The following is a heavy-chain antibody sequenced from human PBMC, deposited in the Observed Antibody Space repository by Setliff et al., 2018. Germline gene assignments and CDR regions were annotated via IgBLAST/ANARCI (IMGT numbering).Heavy chain of an antibody. CDR1: GFTFSNAW. D-gene: IGHD2-2*01. Sequence: GGSLRLSCAASGFTFSNAWMSWVRQAPGKGLEWIGRVKSKIDGGTTDYAAPVKGRFTISRDDSKNALYLQMNSLKTEDTAVYYCTADIPVPLAQIDYWGQGTLVTV. V-gene: IGHV3-15*01. CDR3: TADIPVPLAQIDY. J-gene: IGHJ4*02. CDR2: VKSKIDGGTT.